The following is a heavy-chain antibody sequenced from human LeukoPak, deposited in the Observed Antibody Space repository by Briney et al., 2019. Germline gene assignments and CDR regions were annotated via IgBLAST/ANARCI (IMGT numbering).Heavy chain of an antibody. CDR1: GFTFSSYG. CDR2: ISYDGSNK. D-gene: IGHD3-10*01. Sequence: GRSLRLSCAASGFTFSSYGMHWVRQAPGKGLEWVAVISYDGSNKYYADSVKGRFTISRDNSKNTLYLQMNSLRAEDTAVYYCARDTGFGELLYNAFFDYWGQGTLVTVSS. V-gene: IGHV3-30*03. CDR3: ARDTGFGELLYNAFFDY. J-gene: IGHJ4*02.